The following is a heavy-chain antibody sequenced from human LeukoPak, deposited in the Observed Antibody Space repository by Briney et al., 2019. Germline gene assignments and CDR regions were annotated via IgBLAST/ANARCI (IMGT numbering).Heavy chain of an antibody. V-gene: IGHV3-23*01. D-gene: IGHD6-19*01. J-gene: IGHJ3*02. CDR3: DTRIAVAGQAFDI. Sequence: PGGSLRLSCAASGFTFSSYAMSWVRQAPGKGLEWVSAISGSGGSTYYADSVKGRFTISRDNSKNTLYLQMNSLRAEDTAVYYCDTRIAVAGQAFDIWGQGTMVTVSS. CDR2: ISGSGGST. CDR1: GFTFSSYA.